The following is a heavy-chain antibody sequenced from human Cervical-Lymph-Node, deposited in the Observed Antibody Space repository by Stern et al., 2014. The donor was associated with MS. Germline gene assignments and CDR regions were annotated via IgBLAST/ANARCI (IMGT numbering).Heavy chain of an antibody. V-gene: IGHV1-69*01. CDR2: INPIFATS. CDR1: GGTFSSYA. D-gene: IGHD6-19*01. Sequence: QLVQSGAEVRKPGSSVKVSCKASGGTFSSYAITWVRQAPGQGLEWVGGINPIFATSNYAQKFQGRVTITADESTSTAYMELRSLRSEDTAVYYCARESITVAGSVYYFDYWGQGTLVTVSS. J-gene: IGHJ4*02. CDR3: ARESITVAGSVYYFDY.